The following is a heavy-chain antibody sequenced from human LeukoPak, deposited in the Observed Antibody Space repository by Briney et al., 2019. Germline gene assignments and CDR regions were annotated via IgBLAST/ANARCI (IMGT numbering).Heavy chain of an antibody. J-gene: IGHJ5*02. D-gene: IGHD6-19*01. CDR2: IYSSGNT. Sequence: GGSLRLSCAASGFTVSSNYMSWVRQAPGKGLEWVAVIYSSGNTKYADSVKGRFTISRDNSKNTLYLDMKSLRAEDTAVYYCAGGALYSSGWLNRFDPWGQGTLVTVSS. CDR1: GFTVSSNY. V-gene: IGHV3-53*01. CDR3: AGGALYSSGWLNRFDP.